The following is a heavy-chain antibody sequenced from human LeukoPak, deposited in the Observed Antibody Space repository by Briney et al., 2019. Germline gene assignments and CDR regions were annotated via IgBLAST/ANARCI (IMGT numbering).Heavy chain of an antibody. V-gene: IGHV1-46*01. D-gene: IGHD5-18*01. J-gene: IGHJ4*02. CDR1: GYTFTSYY. Sequence: GASVKVTCKASGYTFTSYYMHWVRQAPGQGLEWMGIINPSGGSTSYAQKFQGRVTMTRDTSTSTVYMELSSLRSEDTAVYYCARDRSVDTALDYWGQGTLVTVSS. CDR2: INPSGGST. CDR3: ARDRSVDTALDY.